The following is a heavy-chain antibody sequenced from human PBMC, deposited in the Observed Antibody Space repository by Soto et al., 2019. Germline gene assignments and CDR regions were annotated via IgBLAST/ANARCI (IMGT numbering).Heavy chain of an antibody. CDR2: INHSGST. V-gene: IGHV4-34*01. CDR1: GGSFSGYY. CDR3: VTGGGWLPKY. D-gene: IGHD5-12*01. Sequence: PSETLSLTCAVYGGSFSGYYWSWIRQPPGKGLEWIGEINHSGSTNYNPSLKSRVTISVDTSRDQFSLRLSSVTAADTAVYYCVTGGGWLPKYWGQGILVTVSS. J-gene: IGHJ4*02.